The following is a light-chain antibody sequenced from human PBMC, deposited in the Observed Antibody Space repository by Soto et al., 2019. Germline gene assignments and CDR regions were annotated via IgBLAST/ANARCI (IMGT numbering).Light chain of an antibody. Sequence: EVVMTQSPATVSVSPGERATLSCRASQSVSSNLAWYQQKPGQAPRLLIYGASTRATGTPARFSGSGSGTEFTLTTSRLQSEDFAVYYCQQYNSWPPYTFGQGTKVDTK. V-gene: IGKV3-15*01. J-gene: IGKJ2*01. CDR3: QQYNSWPPYT. CDR2: GAS. CDR1: QSVSSN.